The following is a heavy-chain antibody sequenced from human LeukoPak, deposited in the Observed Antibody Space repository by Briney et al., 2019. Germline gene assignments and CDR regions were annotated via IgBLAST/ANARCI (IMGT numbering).Heavy chain of an antibody. J-gene: IGHJ5*02. CDR1: GFTFSSFS. D-gene: IGHD6-6*01. Sequence: PGRSLRLSCAASGFTFSSFSMYWVRQAPGKGLEWVALISHSGSEKYYADSVEGRFTISRDNSRNTLYLQTNSLSVEDTAVYYCAVSAAALFDPWGQGTLVTVSS. V-gene: IGHV3-30-3*01. CDR3: AVSAAALFDP. CDR2: ISHSGSEK.